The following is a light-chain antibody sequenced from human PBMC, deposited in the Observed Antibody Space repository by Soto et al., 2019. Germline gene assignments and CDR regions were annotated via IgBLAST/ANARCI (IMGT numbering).Light chain of an antibody. CDR2: WAS. Sequence: DIVMTQSPDSLAVSLGERATINCKSSQSVLYSSNNKNYLAWYQQKLEQPPKLLIYWASTRESGVPDRFSGSGSGTDFTLTISSLQAEDVAVYYCQQYYSTPLTFGGGTKVEIK. J-gene: IGKJ4*01. V-gene: IGKV4-1*01. CDR1: QSVLYSSNNKNY. CDR3: QQYYSTPLT.